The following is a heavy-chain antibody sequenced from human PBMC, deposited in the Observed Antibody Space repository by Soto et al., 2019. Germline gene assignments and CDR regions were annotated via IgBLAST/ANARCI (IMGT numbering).Heavy chain of an antibody. V-gene: IGHV3-11*01. Sequence: GGSLRLSCAASGFTIGDYYMSWIRQAPGKGLEWVSYISSSGSSTYYVDSVKGRFTISRDNFKNTLYLQMNSLRAEDTAVYYCAKNLVAGYYYDSSGYSLFDYWAQGTLVTVSS. J-gene: IGHJ4*02. CDR3: AKNLVAGYYYDSSGYSLFDY. D-gene: IGHD3-22*01. CDR1: GFTIGDYY. CDR2: ISSSGSST.